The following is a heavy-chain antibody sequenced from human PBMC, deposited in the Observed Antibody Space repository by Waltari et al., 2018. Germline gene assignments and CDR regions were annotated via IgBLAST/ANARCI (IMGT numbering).Heavy chain of an antibody. CDR3: AKGGGWLQDY. CDR1: GFPFSSHW. Sequence: EVQLVESGGGLAQPGGSLRLSCVASGFPFSSHWMHWVRQAPGKGLVWVSRINSDGSTTNYADSVKGRFTISRDNAKNTLYLQMNSLRAEDTAVYYCAKGGGWLQDYWGQGTLVTVSS. D-gene: IGHD5-12*01. J-gene: IGHJ4*02. V-gene: IGHV3-74*01. CDR2: INSDGSTT.